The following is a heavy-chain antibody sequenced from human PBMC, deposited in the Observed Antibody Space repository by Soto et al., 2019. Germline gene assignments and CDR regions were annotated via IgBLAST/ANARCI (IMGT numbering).Heavy chain of an antibody. D-gene: IGHD6-13*01. CDR1: GFSFSVAW. CDR3: VVDVAAVGKGELDY. J-gene: IGHJ4*02. CDR2: VKSRTSGGTV. Sequence: EVQLMESGGGLVEPGGSLRLSCTASGFSFSVAWMTWVRQAPGKGLEWLGRVKSRTSGGTVDYAAPVKGRFTISSDDSKNTVILQMNSLKVEDTAVYYCVVDVAAVGKGELDYWGQGALVTVSS. V-gene: IGHV3-15*01.